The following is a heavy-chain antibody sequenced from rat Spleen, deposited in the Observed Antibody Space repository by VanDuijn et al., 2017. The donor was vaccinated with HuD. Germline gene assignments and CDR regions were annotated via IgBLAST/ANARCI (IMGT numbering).Heavy chain of an antibody. V-gene: IGHV3-3*01. CDR2: VNSAGST. CDR1: GYSITSGYG. Sequence: EVQLQESGPGLVKPSQSLSLTCSVTGYSITSGYGWNWIRKFPGNKLEWMGYVNSAGSTDYNPPLKSQISITRDTSKNQFFLQLTSVSTEDTATYYCARSSIIRGTWDAWGQGASVTVSS. D-gene: IGHD4-3*01. CDR3: ARSSIIRGTWDA. J-gene: IGHJ4*01.